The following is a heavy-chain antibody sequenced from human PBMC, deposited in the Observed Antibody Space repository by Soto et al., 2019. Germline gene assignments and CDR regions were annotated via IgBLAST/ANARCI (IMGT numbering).Heavy chain of an antibody. V-gene: IGHV4-59*01. D-gene: IGHD3-22*01. CDR2: IYYSVTT. CDR1: GSSISGYC. Sequence: PXETLSLSGTVSGSSISGYCWSWIRQPPGKGLEWIGYIYYSVTTIYTPSLKSRVTISVDTPKNPYSLKLSSVTAAGTAVYYCARRSYDSSGYYYFDYWGQGTLVTVSS. CDR3: ARRSYDSSGYYYFDY. J-gene: IGHJ4*02.